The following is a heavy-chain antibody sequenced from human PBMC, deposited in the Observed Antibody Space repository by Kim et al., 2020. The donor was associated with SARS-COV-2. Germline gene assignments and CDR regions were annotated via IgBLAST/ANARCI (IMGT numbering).Heavy chain of an antibody. J-gene: IGHJ4*02. D-gene: IGHD5-12*01. Sequence: SETLCLTCTVSGGSISSYYWSWIRQPPGKGLEWIGYIYYSGSTNYNPSLKSRVTISADTSKNQFSLKLSSVTAADTAVYYCARHVSLVYSAYDSDYFDYWGQGTLVTVSS. CDR3: ARHVSLVYSAYDSDYFDY. CDR1: GGSISSYY. V-gene: IGHV4-59*08. CDR2: IYYSGST.